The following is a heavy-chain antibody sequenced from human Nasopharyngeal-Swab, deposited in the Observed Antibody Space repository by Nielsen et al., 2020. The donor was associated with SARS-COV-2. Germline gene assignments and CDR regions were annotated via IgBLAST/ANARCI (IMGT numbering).Heavy chain of an antibody. CDR3: AIIAAAGTHY. CDR1: GFTFDDYA. D-gene: IGHD6-13*01. Sequence: GGSLRLSCAASGFTFDDYAMHWVRQAPGKGLEWVSGISWNSGSIGYADSVKGRFTISRDNAKNSLYLQMNSLRAEDTAVYYCAIIAAAGTHYWGQGTLVTVSS. J-gene: IGHJ4*02. V-gene: IGHV3-9*01. CDR2: ISWNSGSI.